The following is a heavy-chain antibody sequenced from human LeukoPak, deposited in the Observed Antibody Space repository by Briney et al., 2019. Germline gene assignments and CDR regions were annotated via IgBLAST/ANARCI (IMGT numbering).Heavy chain of an antibody. Sequence: QPGGSLRLPCAASGFTFSSYGMHWVRQAPGKGLEWVAVIWYDGSNKYYADSVKGRFTISRDNSKNTLYLQMNSLRAEDTAVYYCASEELLDPYYYGMDVWGQGTTVTVSS. CDR2: IWYDGSNK. V-gene: IGHV3-33*01. J-gene: IGHJ6*02. D-gene: IGHD1-7*01. CDR3: ASEELLDPYYYGMDV. CDR1: GFTFSSYG.